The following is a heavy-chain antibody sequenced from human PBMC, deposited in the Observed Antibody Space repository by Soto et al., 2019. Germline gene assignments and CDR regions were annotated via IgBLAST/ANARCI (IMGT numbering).Heavy chain of an antibody. CDR1: GYSFTTYG. V-gene: IGHV1-18*01. CDR3: VRDLNGDFYY. Sequence: QVQLVQSGAEVRQPGASVKVSCKASGYSFTTYGMSWVRQAPGQGLEYMGWINGYGHGAKYVQRFQGRFSMTIDTSTNPVYLDLRSLTSDDTAVYYCVRDLNGDFYYWGQGTVVIVSP. CDR2: INGYGHGA. D-gene: IGHD3-10*01. J-gene: IGHJ4*02.